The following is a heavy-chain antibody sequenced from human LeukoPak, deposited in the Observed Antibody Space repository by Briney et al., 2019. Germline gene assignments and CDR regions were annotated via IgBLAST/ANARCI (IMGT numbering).Heavy chain of an antibody. Sequence: GRSLRLSCAASGFTFSSYAMHWVRQAPGKGLEWVALIWSDGGNKYYADSVKGRFTISRDNSKNTLYLQMNSLRPDDTAVYYCAKEVSSGSLDFWGQGTLVTVSS. J-gene: IGHJ4*02. CDR3: AKEVSSGSLDF. CDR2: IWSDGGNK. V-gene: IGHV3-30*18. D-gene: IGHD6-19*01. CDR1: GFTFSSYA.